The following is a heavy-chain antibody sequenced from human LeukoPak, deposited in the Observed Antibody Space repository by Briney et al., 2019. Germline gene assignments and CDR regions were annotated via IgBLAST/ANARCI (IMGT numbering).Heavy chain of an antibody. J-gene: IGHJ4*02. CDR1: GLTFSDYA. CDR2: ITSGFTP. CDR3: AKDYSDSRVADVFFGY. D-gene: IGHD2-15*01. V-gene: IGHV3-23*01. Sequence: GGSLRLSCAASGLTFSDYAMSWFRQAPGKGLEWVSGITSGFTPHYADSVKGRFTISRDNSKNTFHLQLNSLRAEDTAVYYCAKDYSDSRVADVFFGYWGQGTLVTVSS.